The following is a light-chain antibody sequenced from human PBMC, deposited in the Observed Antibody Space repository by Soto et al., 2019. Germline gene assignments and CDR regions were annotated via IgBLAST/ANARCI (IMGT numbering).Light chain of an antibody. Sequence: QSALTQPASVSGSPGQSITISCTGTSSDVGGYNYVSWYQQHPGKAPKLMISDVSNRPSGVSNRFSGSKSGNTASLTISGLQAEDEADYYCSSYTSSITLYVFGTGTKLTVL. CDR1: SSDVGGYNY. CDR2: DVS. V-gene: IGLV2-14*01. CDR3: SSYTSSITLYV. J-gene: IGLJ1*01.